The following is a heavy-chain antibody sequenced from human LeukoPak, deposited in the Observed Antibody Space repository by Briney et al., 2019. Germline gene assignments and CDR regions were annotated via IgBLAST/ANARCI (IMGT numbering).Heavy chain of an antibody. J-gene: IGHJ5*02. V-gene: IGHV1-69*13. CDR1: GGTFSSYA. Sequence: ASVKVSCKASGGTFSSYAISWVRQAPGQGLEWMGGIIPIFGTANYAQKFQGRVTITADESTSTAYMELSSLRSEDTAVYYCARGHLSSSWIFDPWGQGTLVTVSS. D-gene: IGHD6-13*01. CDR2: IIPIFGTA. CDR3: ARGHLSSSWIFDP.